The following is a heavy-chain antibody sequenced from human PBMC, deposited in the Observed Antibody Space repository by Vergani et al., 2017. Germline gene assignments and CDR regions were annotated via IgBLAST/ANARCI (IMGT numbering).Heavy chain of an antibody. D-gene: IGHD3-16*01. CDR1: GFTFDDYA. J-gene: IGHJ3*02. V-gene: IGHV3-9*01. Sequence: EVQLVESGGGLVQPGRSLRLSCAASGFTFDDYAMHWVRQAPGKGLEWVSGISWNSGSRGYADSVKGRFTISRDNAKNSLYLQMNSLRAEDTALYYCAKDSYDYDAFDIWGQGTMVTVSS. CDR2: ISWNSGSR. CDR3: AKDSYDYDAFDI.